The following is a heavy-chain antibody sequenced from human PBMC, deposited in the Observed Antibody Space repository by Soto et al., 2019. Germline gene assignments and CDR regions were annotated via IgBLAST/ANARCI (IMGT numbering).Heavy chain of an antibody. CDR1: GRSISNCIYY. CDR2: IYYSGST. V-gene: IGHV4-39*01. D-gene: IGHD3-22*01. Sequence: PSDTLSLTFITSGRSISNCIYYWGWIHHLPWKWLDWIGSIYYSGSTYYNPSLKSRVTISVDTSKNQFSLKLSSVTAADTSVYYCARFGDTDSSGYYADYWGQGTLVTVS. J-gene: IGHJ4*02. CDR3: ARFGDTDSSGYYADY.